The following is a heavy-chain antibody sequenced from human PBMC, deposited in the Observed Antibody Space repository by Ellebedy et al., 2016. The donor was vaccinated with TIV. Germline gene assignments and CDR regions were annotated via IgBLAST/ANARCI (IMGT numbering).Heavy chain of an antibody. V-gene: IGHV1-2*02. CDR2: INPNSGGT. Sequence: AASVTVSCKASGYTFTRYYMHWVRQAPGQGLEWMGWINPNSGGTNYAQKFQGRVTMTRDKSISTAYMELSRLRSDDTAVYYFARISGSPLGYWGQGTLVTVSS. CDR1: GYTFTRYY. CDR3: ARISGSPLGY. D-gene: IGHD5-12*01. J-gene: IGHJ4*02.